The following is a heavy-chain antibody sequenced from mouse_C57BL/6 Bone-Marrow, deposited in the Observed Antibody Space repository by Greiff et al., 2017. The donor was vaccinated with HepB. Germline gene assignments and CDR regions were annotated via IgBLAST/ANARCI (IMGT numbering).Heavy chain of an antibody. D-gene: IGHD1-1*01. CDR1: GFTFSDYY. CDR2: INYDGSST. V-gene: IGHV5-16*01. J-gene: IGHJ4*01. CDR3: ARGSVAMDYYAMDY. Sequence: DVHLVESEGGLVQPGSSMKLSCTASGFTFSDYYMAWVRQVPEKGLEWVANINYDGSSTYYLDSLKSRFIISRDNAKNILYLQMSSLKSEDTATYYCARGSVAMDYYAMDYWGQVTSVTVSS.